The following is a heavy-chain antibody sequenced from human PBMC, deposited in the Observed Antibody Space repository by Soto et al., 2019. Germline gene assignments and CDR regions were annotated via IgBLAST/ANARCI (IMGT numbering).Heavy chain of an antibody. J-gene: IGHJ6*02. D-gene: IGHD6-13*01. CDR2: VYYGGRS. V-gene: IGHV4-39*01. CDR3: ARAYGYSSSWDWYYYYYGMDV. CDR1: SAPVSSTTYT. Sequence: PSETLSLTCTVSSAPVSSTTYTWGWIRQPPGKGLEWVASVYYGGRSYYNPSLNSRVTISVDTSKNQFSLKMTSVTAADTAVYYCARAYGYSSSWDWYYYYYGMDVWGQGTTVT.